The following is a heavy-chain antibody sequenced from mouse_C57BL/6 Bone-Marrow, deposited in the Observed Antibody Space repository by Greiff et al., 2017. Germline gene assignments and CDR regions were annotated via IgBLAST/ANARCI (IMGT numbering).Heavy chain of an antibody. Sequence: QVQLQQPGAELVKPGASVKMSCKASGYTFTSYWITWVKQRPGQGLEWIGDIYPGSGSNNYNEKFKSKATLTVDTSYSTAYMQLSSLTSEDSAVYYFARDYGSTLVAYWGQGTLVTVSA. CDR2: IYPGSGSN. V-gene: IGHV1-55*01. J-gene: IGHJ3*01. CDR3: ARDYGSTLVAY. CDR1: GYTFTSYW. D-gene: IGHD1-1*01.